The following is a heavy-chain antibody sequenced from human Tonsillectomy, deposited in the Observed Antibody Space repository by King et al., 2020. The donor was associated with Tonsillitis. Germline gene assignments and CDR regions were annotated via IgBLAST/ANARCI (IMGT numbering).Heavy chain of an antibody. J-gene: IGHJ3*02. CDR3: ARQLLFGAFDI. Sequence: QVQLQESGPGLVKPSETLSLTCTVSGGSISSYYWRWIRQPPGKGMEWIGYIYYSGSTNYNPSIKSRVTISVDTSKNQFSLKLSYVTAADTAVYYCARQLLFGAFDIWGQGTMVTVSS. D-gene: IGHD2-21*02. V-gene: IGHV4-59*01. CDR2: IYYSGST. CDR1: GGSISSYY.